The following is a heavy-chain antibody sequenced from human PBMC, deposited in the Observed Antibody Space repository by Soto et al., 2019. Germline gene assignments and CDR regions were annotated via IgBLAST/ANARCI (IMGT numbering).Heavy chain of an antibody. CDR1: GASVTSGDYY. Sequence: QAQLQESGPGLVRPSQTLSLSCSVSGASVTSGDYYWNWIRQTPGPGLEWLGYMHDSGTTSYNPSLKSRVTISRDTSMNQVSLKLTSVSAADTAVYFCARGGLYYLWSGLFDWGQGIRVTVSS. CDR2: MHDSGTT. D-gene: IGHD3-3*01. J-gene: IGHJ4*02. V-gene: IGHV4-30-4*01. CDR3: ARGGLYYLWSGLFD.